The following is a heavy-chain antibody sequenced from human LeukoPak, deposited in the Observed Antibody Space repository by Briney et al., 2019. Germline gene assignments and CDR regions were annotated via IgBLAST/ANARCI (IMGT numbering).Heavy chain of an antibody. CDR2: IWYDGSNK. J-gene: IGHJ6*02. D-gene: IGHD3-9*01. V-gene: IGHV3-33*01. CDR3: ARGFTYDILTGYWYYYYGMDV. Sequence: PGRSLRLSCAASGFTFSSYGMHWVRQAPGKGLEWVAVIWYDGSNKYYADSVKGRFTISRDNSKNTLYLQMNSLRAEDTAVYYCARGFTYDILTGYWYYYYGMDVWGQGTTVTVSS. CDR1: GFTFSSYG.